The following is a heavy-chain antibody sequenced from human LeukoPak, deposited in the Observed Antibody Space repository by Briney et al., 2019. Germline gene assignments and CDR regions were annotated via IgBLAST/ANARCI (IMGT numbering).Heavy chain of an antibody. CDR1: GGSFSGNY. CDR3: AVLMRHYGMGV. J-gene: IGHJ6*02. CDR2: INYNGHT. D-gene: IGHD3-16*01. Sequence: SETLSLTCALSGGSFSGNYWSWIRQAPGKGLEWIGEINYNGHTNYNPSLESRVTISIDTSENQFALALNSVTAADTAIYFCAVLMRHYGMGVWGQGTTVLVSS. V-gene: IGHV4-34*01.